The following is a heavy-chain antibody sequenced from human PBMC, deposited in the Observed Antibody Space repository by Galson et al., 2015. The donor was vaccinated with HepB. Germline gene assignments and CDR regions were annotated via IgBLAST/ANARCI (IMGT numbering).Heavy chain of an antibody. CDR2: INTDGTIT. Sequence: SLRLSCAVSEFSFRSYWMYWVRQAPGKGLVWDSGINTDGTITAYADSVKGRFIISRDNAKHTLYLQLNSLRAEDTAVFYCVSLGGRATIDVWGQGTTVTVSS. CDR3: VSLGGRATIDV. V-gene: IGHV3-74*01. J-gene: IGHJ6*02. D-gene: IGHD1-26*01. CDR1: EFSFRSYW.